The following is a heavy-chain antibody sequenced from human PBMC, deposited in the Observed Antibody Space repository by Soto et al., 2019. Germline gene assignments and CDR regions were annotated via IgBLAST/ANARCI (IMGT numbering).Heavy chain of an antibody. V-gene: IGHV1-69*13. CDR1: WGTLSSYS. Sequence: VKGSCKASWGTLSSYSISWVRQAPGQGLEWMGGIIPIFGTANYAQKFQGRVTITADESTSTAYMELSSLRSEDTAVYYCARDRVAVAGTGPGFDYWGQGTLVTVSS. D-gene: IGHD6-19*01. CDR3: ARDRVAVAGTGPGFDY. CDR2: IIPIFGTA. J-gene: IGHJ4*02.